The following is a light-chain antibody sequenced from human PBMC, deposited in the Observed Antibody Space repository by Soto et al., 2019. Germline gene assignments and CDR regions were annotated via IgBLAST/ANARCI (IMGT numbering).Light chain of an antibody. CDR1: QDISTY. J-gene: IGKJ1*01. V-gene: IGKV1-9*01. CDR3: QQYNSYPWT. CDR2: TAS. Sequence: IQLTQSPSSLSASVGDRVTITCRASQDISTYLAWYQQKPGKAPKLLIYTASTLQSGVPSRFSGSGSGTDFTLTISSLQPDDFAAYYCQQYNSYPWTFGQGTKVDI.